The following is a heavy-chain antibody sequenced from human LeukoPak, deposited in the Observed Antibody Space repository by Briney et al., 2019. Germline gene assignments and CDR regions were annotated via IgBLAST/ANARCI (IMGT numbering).Heavy chain of an antibody. Sequence: PGGSLRLSCAASGFTFSSYAMSWVRQAPGKGLEWVSAISGSGGSTYYADSVKGRFTISRDNSKNTLYLQMNSLRAEDTAVYYCAKDRVPYCSGGSCYSADYWGQGTLVTVSS. CDR1: GFTFSSYA. V-gene: IGHV3-23*01. D-gene: IGHD2-15*01. J-gene: IGHJ4*02. CDR3: AKDRVPYCSGGSCYSADY. CDR2: ISGSGGST.